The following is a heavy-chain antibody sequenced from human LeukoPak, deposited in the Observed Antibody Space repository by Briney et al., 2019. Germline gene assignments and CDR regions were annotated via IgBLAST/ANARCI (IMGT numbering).Heavy chain of an antibody. J-gene: IGHJ4*02. CDR1: GFTFSSYV. V-gene: IGHV3-30*18. CDR3: AKVSASEYYFDY. Sequence: GGSLRLSCAASGFTFSSYVMHWVRQAPVKGLEWVAVISYDGSNKYYADSVKGRFTISRDNSKNTLYLQMNSLRAEDTAVYYCAKVSASEYYFDYWGQGTLVTVSS. D-gene: IGHD2/OR15-2a*01. CDR2: ISYDGSNK.